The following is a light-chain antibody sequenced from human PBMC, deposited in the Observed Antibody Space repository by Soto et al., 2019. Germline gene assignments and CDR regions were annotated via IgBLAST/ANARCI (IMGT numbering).Light chain of an antibody. V-gene: IGKV3-15*01. Sequence: EIVLTQSPGTLSLSPGERATLSCRASQSVSSDLAWYQQKPGQSPRLVIFHASDRATGVPDRISGSGSGTEFTLTISSLQSEDFALYYCQQYNNWPPLTFGGGTKVDI. CDR3: QQYNNWPPLT. CDR1: QSVSSD. J-gene: IGKJ4*01. CDR2: HAS.